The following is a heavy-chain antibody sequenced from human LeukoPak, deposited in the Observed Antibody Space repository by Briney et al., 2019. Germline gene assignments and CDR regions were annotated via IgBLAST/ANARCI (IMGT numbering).Heavy chain of an antibody. CDR3: AKGHSSGWYYFDY. J-gene: IGHJ4*02. CDR1: GFTFSSYG. CDR2: ISYHGSNK. D-gene: IGHD6-19*01. Sequence: GGSLRLSCAASGFTFSSYGMHWVRQAPGKGREWVAVISYHGSNKYYADSVKGRFTISRDNSKNTLYLQMNSLRAEDTAMYYCAKGHSSGWYYFDYWGQGTLVTVSS. V-gene: IGHV3-30*18.